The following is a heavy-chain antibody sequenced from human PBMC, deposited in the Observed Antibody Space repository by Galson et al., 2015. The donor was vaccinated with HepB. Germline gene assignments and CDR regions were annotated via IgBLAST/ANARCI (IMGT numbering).Heavy chain of an antibody. CDR1: GGTFRSYD. CDR3: ARGSYYYHSSELHY. J-gene: IGHJ4*02. Sequence: SVKVSCKASGGTFRSYDISWVRQAPGQGLEWMGGITAIFGTANYAQQFQGRITITADESTSTVYMELNSLITADTAVYYCARGSYYYHSSELHYWGQGTLVTVSS. CDR2: ITAIFGTA. V-gene: IGHV1-69*13. D-gene: IGHD3-22*01.